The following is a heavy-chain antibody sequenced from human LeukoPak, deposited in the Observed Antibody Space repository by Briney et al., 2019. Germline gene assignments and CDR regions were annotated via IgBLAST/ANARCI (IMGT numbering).Heavy chain of an antibody. CDR3: ARDSRGDTTMDRKFDY. J-gene: IGHJ4*02. D-gene: IGHD5-18*01. CDR2: IKQDGSEK. CDR1: GFTFSSYG. V-gene: IGHV3-7*01. Sequence: QPGGSLRLSCAASGFTFSSYGMSWVRQAPGKGLEWVVNIKQDGSEKYYVDSGKGRFTVSRDNAKNSLYLQMNSLRAEDTAVYYCARDSRGDTTMDRKFDYWGQGTLVTVSS.